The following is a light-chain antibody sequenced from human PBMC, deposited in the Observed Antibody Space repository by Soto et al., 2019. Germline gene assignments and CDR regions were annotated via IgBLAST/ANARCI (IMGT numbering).Light chain of an antibody. CDR2: DVS. V-gene: IGKV1-5*01. CDR1: QGIETW. CDR3: QQYNRFWT. J-gene: IGKJ1*01. Sequence: DIQMTQSPSTLSASVGHRVTITCRPSQGIETWLAWYQQKPGKAPKLLIYDVSRLESGVSSRFSGSGSGTEFTLTISSLQPDDSATYYCQQYNRFWTFGQGTKVYIK.